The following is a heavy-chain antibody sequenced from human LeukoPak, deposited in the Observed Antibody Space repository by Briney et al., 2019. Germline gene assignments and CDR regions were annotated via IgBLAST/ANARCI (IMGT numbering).Heavy chain of an antibody. CDR1: GYTFTSYG. V-gene: IGHV1-2*02. CDR2: INPNSGGT. Sequence: GASVKVSCKASGYTFTSYGISWVRQAPGQGLEWMGWINPNSGGTHSAQKFQGRVTMTRDTSISTAYMELSRLTSDDTAVYYCARQLTVTTGDPYIYWGQGTLVTVSS. CDR3: ARQLTVTTGDPYIY. D-gene: IGHD4-17*01. J-gene: IGHJ4*02.